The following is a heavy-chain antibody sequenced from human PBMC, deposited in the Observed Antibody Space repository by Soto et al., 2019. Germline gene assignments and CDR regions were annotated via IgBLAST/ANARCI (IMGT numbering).Heavy chain of an antibody. CDR1: GFTFSSYW. J-gene: IGHJ4*02. V-gene: IGHV3-7*01. CDR2: IKQDGSEK. Sequence: GGSLRLSCAASGFTFSSYWMSWVRQAPGKGLEWVANIKQDGSEKYYVDSVKGRFTISRDNAKNSLYLQMNSLRAEDTAVYYCARDPLYCSSNSCYRWFDYWGQGTLVTVSS. CDR3: ARDPLYCSSNSCYRWFDY. D-gene: IGHD2-2*01.